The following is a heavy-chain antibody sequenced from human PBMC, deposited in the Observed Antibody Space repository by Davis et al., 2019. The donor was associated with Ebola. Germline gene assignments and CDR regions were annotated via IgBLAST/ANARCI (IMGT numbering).Heavy chain of an antibody. J-gene: IGHJ6*04. Sequence: SLNISCAASVITSSSYAMTWLRHAPQKRVEWVPANTGSGGTTYYAGSVKGRFTVSRDNSKTTMYLQMSSLRAEDTAVYYCARSGLSFGVVKDNYGMDVWGKGTTVTVSS. CDR1: VITSSSYA. CDR3: ARSGLSFGVVKDNYGMDV. D-gene: IGHD3-3*01. V-gene: IGHV3-23*01. CDR2: NTGSGGTT.